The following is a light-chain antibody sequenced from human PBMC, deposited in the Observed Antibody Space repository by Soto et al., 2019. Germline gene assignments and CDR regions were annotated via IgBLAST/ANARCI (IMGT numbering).Light chain of an antibody. V-gene: IGLV2-14*01. CDR2: DVN. CDR1: SSDGGGYNY. CDR3: SSDTSSIS. Sequence: QSALTQPASVSGSPGQSITISCTGTSSDGGGYNYVSWYQQHPGKAPKLMIYDVNTRPSGVSNRFSGSKSGNTASLTISGLQAEDEADYYCSSDTSSISFGGGTKLTV. J-gene: IGLJ2*01.